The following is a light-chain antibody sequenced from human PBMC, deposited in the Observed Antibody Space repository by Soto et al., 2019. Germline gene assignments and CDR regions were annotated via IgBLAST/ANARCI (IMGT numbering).Light chain of an antibody. CDR1: QCISNR. CDR3: QQYGSFSPIT. J-gene: IGKJ4*01. V-gene: IGKV1-5*01. CDR2: DAS. Sequence: DIQMTQSPSALSASVGDRVTITCRASQCISNRFACYQQKPGKAPKVLIYDASILQSGGPSRFSGSGSGTEFTLSISRRQTDDFATYYCQQYGSFSPITFGGGTKVDIK.